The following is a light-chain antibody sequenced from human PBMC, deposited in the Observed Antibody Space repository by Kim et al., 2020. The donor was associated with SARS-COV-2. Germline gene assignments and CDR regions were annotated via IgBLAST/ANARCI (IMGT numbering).Light chain of an antibody. J-gene: IGLJ1*01. CDR3: QAWDSSTAYVV. CDR1: KLGDKY. Sequence: SYELTQPPSVSVSPGQTASITCSGDKLGDKYACXYQQKPGQSPVLVIYQDSKRPSGIPERFSGSNSGNTATLTISGTQAMDEADYYCQAWDSSTAYVVFG. V-gene: IGLV3-1*01. CDR2: QDS.